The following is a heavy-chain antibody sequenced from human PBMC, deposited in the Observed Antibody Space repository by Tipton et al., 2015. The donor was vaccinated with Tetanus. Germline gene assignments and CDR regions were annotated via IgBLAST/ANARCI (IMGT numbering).Heavy chain of an antibody. D-gene: IGHD3-3*01. J-gene: IGHJ6*02. Sequence: SLRLSCAASGFTFSSYWLAWVRQAPGKGLEWVANINRDGSVKNHLASVRGRFTISRDNAKNSLSLQMNSLGAEDTAVYYCAKGLGFYGMDVWGQGTTVAVSS. CDR3: AKGLGFYGMDV. V-gene: IGHV3-7*01. CDR1: GFTFSSYW. CDR2: INRDGSVK.